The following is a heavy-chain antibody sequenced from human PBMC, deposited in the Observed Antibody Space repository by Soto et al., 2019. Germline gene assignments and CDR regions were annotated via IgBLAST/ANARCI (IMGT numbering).Heavy chain of an antibody. CDR2: IFSNDQK. CDR1: GFSLSNARMG. Sequence: QVTLKESGPVLVKPTETLTLTCTVSGFSLSNARMGVSWIRQHPGKALEWLAHIFSNDQKSYSTCLKSRLTISKDTSKSQVVLTMTNMDPVDTATYYCVSSIAARRVVYWGQGTLVTVSS. CDR3: VSSIAARRVVY. J-gene: IGHJ4*02. V-gene: IGHV2-26*04. D-gene: IGHD6-6*01.